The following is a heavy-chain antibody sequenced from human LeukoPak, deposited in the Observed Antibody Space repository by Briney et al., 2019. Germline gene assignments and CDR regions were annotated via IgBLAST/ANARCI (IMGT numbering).Heavy chain of an antibody. CDR3: ARGRVYYDSSGYSSLRRGYYYYMDV. CDR2: IYYSGST. D-gene: IGHD3-22*01. V-gene: IGHV4-39*01. J-gene: IGHJ6*03. Sequence: SETLSLTCTVSGGSVSSSSNYWGWIRQSPGKGLEWIGSIYYSGSTYSNPSLKSRVTISVDTSKNQFSLKLSSVTAADTAVYYCARGRVYYDSSGYSSLRRGYYYYMDVWGKGTTVTVSS. CDR1: GGSVSSSSNY.